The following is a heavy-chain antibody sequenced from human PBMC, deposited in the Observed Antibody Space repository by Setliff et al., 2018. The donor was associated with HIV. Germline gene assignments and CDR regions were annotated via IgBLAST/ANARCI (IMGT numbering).Heavy chain of an antibody. J-gene: IGHJ5*02. D-gene: IGHD2-15*01. CDR1: GFTVSSNY. CDR3: ARGPRCSAANCYTLSYFDP. CDR2: ISGNGDI. V-gene: IGHV3-66*02. Sequence: GGSLRLSCAASGFTVSSNYMSWVRQAPGKGLEWVSVISGNGDIFYGDSVEGRFDIFRDNSRNTLFLQMDRLRPDDTAVYYCARGPRCSAANCYTLSYFDPWGQGALVTVSS.